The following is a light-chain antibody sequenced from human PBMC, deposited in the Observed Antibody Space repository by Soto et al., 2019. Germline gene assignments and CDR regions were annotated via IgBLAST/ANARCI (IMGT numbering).Light chain of an antibody. V-gene: IGKV1-17*01. CDR2: VAS. CDR3: LQHNNYPPLT. Sequence: DLQMTQSPSSVSASVGDRVTITCRASQDIRNELAWYQHKPGRAPQRLIYVASTLQSGVPSRFSGSASGTEFSLTISSLQPEDFATYYCLQHNNYPPLTFGGGTKVEIK. J-gene: IGKJ4*01. CDR1: QDIRNE.